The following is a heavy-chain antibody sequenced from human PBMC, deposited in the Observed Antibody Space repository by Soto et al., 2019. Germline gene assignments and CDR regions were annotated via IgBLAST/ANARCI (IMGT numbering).Heavy chain of an antibody. D-gene: IGHD5-18*01. J-gene: IGHJ4*02. CDR2: ISYDGSLQ. Sequence: QAQLVESGGGVVQPGRSLRLSCAASGFAFSSYGMHWVRQATGTGLEWVAVISYDGSLQHYADSVKGRFTISRDNSKNMVLLQMSSLRAEDTAVYYCVSDRGYGHASVPYSWGQGTLVSVSS. V-gene: IGHV3-30*03. CDR3: VSDRGYGHASVPYS. CDR1: GFAFSSYG.